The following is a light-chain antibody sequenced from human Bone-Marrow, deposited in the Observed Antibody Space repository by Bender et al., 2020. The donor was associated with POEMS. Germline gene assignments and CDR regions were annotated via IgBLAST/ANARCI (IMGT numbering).Light chain of an antibody. J-gene: IGLJ2*01. CDR1: NIGIKS. CDR2: DDS. CDR3: QAWDSSTVV. Sequence: SYVLTQPPSVSVAPGQTATITCGGDNIGIKSVHWYNQKPGQAPVLVVYDDSDRPSGIPERFSGSNSGTTATLTIDRVEAGDEADYYCQAWDSSTVVFGGGTKLTVL. V-gene: IGLV3-21*02.